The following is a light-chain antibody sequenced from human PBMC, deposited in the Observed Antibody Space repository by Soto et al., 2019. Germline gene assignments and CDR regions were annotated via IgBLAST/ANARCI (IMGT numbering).Light chain of an antibody. CDR2: TNN. CDR3: SSYTSSSTRG. Sequence: QAVLTQPPSASGTPGQRVTISCSGSSSNIGSNYVYWYQQLPGTAPKLLIHTNNQRPSGVPDRFSGSKSGTSASLTISGLQAEDEADYYCSSYTSSSTRGFGGGTKLTVL. V-gene: IGLV1-47*02. CDR1: SSNIGSNY. J-gene: IGLJ3*02.